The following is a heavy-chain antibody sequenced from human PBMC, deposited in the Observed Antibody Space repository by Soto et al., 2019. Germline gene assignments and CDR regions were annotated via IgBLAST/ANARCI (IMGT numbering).Heavy chain of an antibody. CDR3: ARDRWYDMLPGVDYYYMDV. V-gene: IGHV4-31*03. CDR1: GGSISSAGHY. J-gene: IGHJ6*03. CDR2: IYYSGST. Sequence: QVQLQESGPGLVKPSQTLSLTCSVSGGSISSAGHYWSWIRQHPGKGVQWIGYIYYSGSTYYNPSLKSRVIISIATANNQFALKLGSVTDAETAVYYRARDRWYDMLPGVDYYYMDVWGKGTTVTVSS. D-gene: IGHD3-9*01.